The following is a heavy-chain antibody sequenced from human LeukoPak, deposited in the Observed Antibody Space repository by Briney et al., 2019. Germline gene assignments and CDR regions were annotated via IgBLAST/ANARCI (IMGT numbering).Heavy chain of an antibody. J-gene: IGHJ4*02. Sequence: SGGSQRLSCAASGFTFSSYGMSWVRQAPGKGLEWVSGINGDGSNTYYADSVKGRFTISRDNSKNTLYLQMNSLRAEDTAVYYCAKDLITYDILTRYFDYWGQGTLVTVSS. D-gene: IGHD3-9*01. CDR3: AKDLITYDILTRYFDY. CDR1: GFTFSSYG. V-gene: IGHV3-23*01. CDR2: INGDGSNT.